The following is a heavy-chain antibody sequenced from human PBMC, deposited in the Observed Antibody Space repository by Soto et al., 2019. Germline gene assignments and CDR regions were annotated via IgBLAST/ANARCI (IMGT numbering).Heavy chain of an antibody. Sequence: QVQLQESGPGLAKPSETLSLTCTVSGGSINSYYWSWIRQPAGKGLEWIGRIYSGGSTNYNPSLKSRLTVSVDTSKNQFSLKLTSVTAADTAVYYCARGPGGFGDFSLDYWGQGTLVTVSS. CDR2: IYSGGST. V-gene: IGHV4-4*07. J-gene: IGHJ4*02. D-gene: IGHD3-10*01. CDR3: ARGPGGFGDFSLDY. CDR1: GGSINSYY.